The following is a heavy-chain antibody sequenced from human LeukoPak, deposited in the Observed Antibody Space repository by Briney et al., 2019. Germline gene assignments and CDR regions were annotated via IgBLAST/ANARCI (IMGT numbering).Heavy chain of an antibody. V-gene: IGHV1-18*01. CDR1: GYTFTSYG. Sequence: PGSSVKVSCKASGYTFTSYGISWVRQAPGQGLEWMGWISAYNGNTNYAQKLQGRVTMTTDTSTSTAYMELRSLRSDDTAVYYCARDAGSSGWWSHYYYYYGMDVWGQGTTVTVSS. CDR3: ARDAGSSGWWSHYYYYYGMDV. CDR2: ISAYNGNT. J-gene: IGHJ6*02. D-gene: IGHD6-19*01.